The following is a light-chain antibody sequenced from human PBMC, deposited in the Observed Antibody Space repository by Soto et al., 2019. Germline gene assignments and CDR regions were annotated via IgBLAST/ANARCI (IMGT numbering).Light chain of an antibody. V-gene: IGKV3-20*01. CDR3: QQYGSSLFT. J-gene: IGKJ3*01. Sequence: EIVLTQSPGTLSLSPGERATLSCRASQSVSSKYVAWYQQNPGRAPRVLIDGTYIRASGVPERFSGGGSGTDFTLTITRLEHEDFAVYYCQQYGSSLFTFGPGTKVDFK. CDR2: GTY. CDR1: QSVSSKY.